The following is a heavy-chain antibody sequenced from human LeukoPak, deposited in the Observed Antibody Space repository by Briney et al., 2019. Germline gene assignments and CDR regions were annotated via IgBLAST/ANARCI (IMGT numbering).Heavy chain of an antibody. CDR1: GYTFTSYY. CDR3: ARDNSVRDEAWWFNP. D-gene: IGHD5-24*01. Sequence: ASVKVSCKASGYTFTSYYMHWVRQAPGQGLEWMGIINPSGGSTSYAQKFQGRVTMTRDMSTSTVYMELSSLGSEDTAVYYCARDNSVRDEAWWFNPRGQGTLVTVSS. CDR2: INPSGGST. V-gene: IGHV1-46*01. J-gene: IGHJ5*02.